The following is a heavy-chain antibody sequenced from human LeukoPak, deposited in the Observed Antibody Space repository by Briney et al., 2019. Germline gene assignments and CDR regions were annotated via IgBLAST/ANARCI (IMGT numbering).Heavy chain of an antibody. V-gene: IGHV3-23*01. D-gene: IGHD2-2*01. CDR1: GFTFSSFA. CDR2: ISGSGGST. CDR3: AKVGYCSSTSCPNDY. J-gene: IGHJ4*02. Sequence: GGSLRLSCAASGFTFSSFAMSWVRQAPGKGLEWVSDISGSGGSTYYADSVKGRFTTSRDNSKNTLYLQMNSLRAEDTAVYYCAKVGYCSSTSCPNDYWGQGTLVTVSS.